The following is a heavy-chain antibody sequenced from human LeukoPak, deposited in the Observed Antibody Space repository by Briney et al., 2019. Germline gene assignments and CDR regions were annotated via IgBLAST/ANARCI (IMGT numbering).Heavy chain of an antibody. J-gene: IGHJ4*02. CDR2: VRYHGNDK. D-gene: IGHD3-10*01. V-gene: IGHV3-30*02. CDR3: AKDLVGTGRYFDY. Sequence: GGSLRLSCAASGFTIRSYGMHWVRQAPGKGLQWVAFVRYHGNDKYYADSVKGRFTISRDNSKNALYLQMNSLRTEDTAVYYCAKDLVGTGRYFDYWGQGTLVTVSS. CDR1: GFTIRSYG.